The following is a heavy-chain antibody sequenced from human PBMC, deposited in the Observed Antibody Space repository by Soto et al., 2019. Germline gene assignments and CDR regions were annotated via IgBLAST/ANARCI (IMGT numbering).Heavy chain of an antibody. D-gene: IGHD4-17*01. CDR1: GGSISSGGYY. V-gene: IGHV4-31*03. Sequence: QVQLQESGPGLLKPSQTLSLTCTVSGGSISSGGYYWSWIRQHPGKGLEWIGYIYYSGSTYYNPSLKSRVTISVDTSKNQFSLKLSSVTAADTAEYYCAVFNDYGGNWGEYFQHWGQGTLVTVSS. J-gene: IGHJ1*01. CDR3: AVFNDYGGNWGEYFQH. CDR2: IYYSGST.